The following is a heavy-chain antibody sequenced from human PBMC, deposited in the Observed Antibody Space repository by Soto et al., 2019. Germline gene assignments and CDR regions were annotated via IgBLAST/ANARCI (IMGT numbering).Heavy chain of an antibody. CDR3: ARAGYCGPGCYYYFDY. Sequence: GGSLRLSCAASGFNFSSYTMNWVRQAPGKGLEWVSSISSSNRYIYYADSLKGRFTISRYDAKNSLFLQMNSLRVEDTSVYYCARAGYCGPGCYYYFDYWGQGTLVTVSS. D-gene: IGHD2-21*02. CDR2: ISSSNRYI. CDR1: GFNFSSYT. V-gene: IGHV3-21*01. J-gene: IGHJ4*02.